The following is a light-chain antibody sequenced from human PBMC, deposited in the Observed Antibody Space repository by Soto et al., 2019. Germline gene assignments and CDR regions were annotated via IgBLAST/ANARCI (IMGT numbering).Light chain of an antibody. CDR3: QKYSSVPV. J-gene: IGKJ3*01. V-gene: IGKV1-27*01. CDR1: QDIRNF. CDR2: AAS. Sequence: DIQMTQSPTSLSASVGDRVTITCRASQDIRNFVAWYQQKPGKAPKLLIYAASTLQSGVPSRFSGSGSGTDFTLTINSLKPEDVSTYSCQKYSSVPVFGPDTKVEI.